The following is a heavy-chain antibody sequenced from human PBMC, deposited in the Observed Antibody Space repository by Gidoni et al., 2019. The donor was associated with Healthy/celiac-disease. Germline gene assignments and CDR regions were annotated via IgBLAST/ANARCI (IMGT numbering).Heavy chain of an antibody. J-gene: IGHJ4*02. CDR1: GFTCSSYA. V-gene: IGHV3-23*01. Sequence: EVTLCESGGGLVQAGGSLRLPCAASGFTCSSYAMSWGRQARGKGREWVSAISGSGGSTYYADSVKGRFTISRDNSKNPLYLQMSRLRAEDTAVYYCAKALNDYYESSGYYLEFDYWGQGTLVTVSS. D-gene: IGHD3-22*01. CDR2: ISGSGGST. CDR3: AKALNDYYESSGYYLEFDY.